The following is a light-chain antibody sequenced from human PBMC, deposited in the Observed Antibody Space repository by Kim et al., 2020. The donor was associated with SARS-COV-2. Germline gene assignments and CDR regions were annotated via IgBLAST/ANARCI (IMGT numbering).Light chain of an antibody. Sequence: ASVGDRVTITCRASQSISSWLAWYQQKPGKAPKLLIYKASTLESGVPSRFSGSGSGTEFTLTISSLQPDDFATYYCQQYNTYPWTFGQGTKVDIK. CDR2: KAS. CDR3: QQYNTYPWT. CDR1: QSISSW. J-gene: IGKJ1*01. V-gene: IGKV1-5*03.